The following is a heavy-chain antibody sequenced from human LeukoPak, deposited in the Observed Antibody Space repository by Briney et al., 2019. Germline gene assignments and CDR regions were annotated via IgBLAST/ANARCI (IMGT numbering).Heavy chain of an antibody. CDR2: IIPIFGTA. Sequence: SVKVSCKASGGTFSSYAISWVRQAPGQGLEWMGGIIPIFGTASYAQKFQGRVTMTRDTSTSTVYMELSSLRSEDTAVYYCARGGYCSSTSCYGGYDYWGQGTLVTVSS. CDR3: ARGGYCSSTSCYGGYDY. D-gene: IGHD2-2*01. V-gene: IGHV1-69*05. CDR1: GGTFSSYA. J-gene: IGHJ4*02.